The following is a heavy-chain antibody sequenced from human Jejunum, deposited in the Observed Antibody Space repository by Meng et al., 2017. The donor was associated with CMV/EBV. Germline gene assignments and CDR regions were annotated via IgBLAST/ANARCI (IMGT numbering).Heavy chain of an antibody. D-gene: IGHD1-26*01. CDR3: ARWGGEGSTSGFDF. Sequence: WVRQAPGKGLEWVASISINDDYLHYTDSVRGRFAVSRDNAKKSLSLEMNSLRVEDTAIYFCARWGGEGSTSGFDFWGQGALVTVSS. J-gene: IGHJ4*02. CDR2: ISINDDYL. V-gene: IGHV3-21*04.